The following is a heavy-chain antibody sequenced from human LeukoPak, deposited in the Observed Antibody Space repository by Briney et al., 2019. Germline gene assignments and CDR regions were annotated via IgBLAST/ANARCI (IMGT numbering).Heavy chain of an antibody. CDR1: DFSFSDSW. J-gene: IGHJ4*02. Sequence: GGSLRLSCIASDFSFSDSWTTWVRKAPGKGLEWVASIKYDGREIQYVDSVKGRFTISRDNANNTLYLQMNSLRAEDTAMYYCARGKSAGIWGQGTLVTVSS. CDR3: ARGKSAGI. CDR2: IKYDGREI. V-gene: IGHV3-7*01.